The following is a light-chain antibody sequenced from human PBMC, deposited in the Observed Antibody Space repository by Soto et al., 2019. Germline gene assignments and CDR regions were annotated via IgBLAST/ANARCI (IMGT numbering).Light chain of an antibody. Sequence: AIQLTQSPSSLSASVGDRVTITCRASHVISTYFAWYQQKPGKAPQLLIHGASTLQSGVPSRFSGSASGTDFTLTISSLQPDDFATYYCQQYNSYRAFGQGTKVEI. J-gene: IGKJ1*01. V-gene: IGKV1-13*02. CDR1: HVISTY. CDR3: QQYNSYRA. CDR2: GAS.